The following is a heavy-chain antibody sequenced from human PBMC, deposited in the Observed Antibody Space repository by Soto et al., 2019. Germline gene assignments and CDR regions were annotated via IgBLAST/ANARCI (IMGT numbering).Heavy chain of an antibody. CDR3: ARDFIGSSSWSVPFYYYYGMDV. D-gene: IGHD6-13*01. CDR2: IWYDGSNK. J-gene: IGHJ6*02. V-gene: IGHV3-33*01. Sequence: PGGSLRLSCAASGFTFSSYGMHWVRQAPGKGLEWVAVIWYDGSNKYYADSVKGRFTISRDNSKNTLYLQMNSLRAEDTAVYYCARDFIGSSSWSVPFYYYYGMDVWGQGTTVTVSS. CDR1: GFTFSSYG.